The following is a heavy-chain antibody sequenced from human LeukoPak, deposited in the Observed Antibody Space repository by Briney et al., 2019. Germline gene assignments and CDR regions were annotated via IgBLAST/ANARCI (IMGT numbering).Heavy chain of an antibody. CDR1: GFTFTGYA. Sequence: GGSLRLSCAASGFTFTGYAMSWVRQVPGKGLVWVSAISGSGGSTYYAGSVKGRFTISRDNSKNTLHLQMNSLRAEDTAVYYCAKDRQGFGFGEQLDYYYMDVWGKGTTVTVSS. J-gene: IGHJ6*03. CDR2: ISGSGGST. V-gene: IGHV3-23*01. CDR3: AKDRQGFGFGEQLDYYYMDV. D-gene: IGHD3-10*01.